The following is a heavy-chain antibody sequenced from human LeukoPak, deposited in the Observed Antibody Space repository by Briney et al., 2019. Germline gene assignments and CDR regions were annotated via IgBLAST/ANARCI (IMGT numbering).Heavy chain of an antibody. CDR2: ISSSSSYT. V-gene: IGHV3-11*05. Sequence: PGGSLRLSCAASGFTFGDYYMSRIRQAPGKGLEWVSYISSSSSYTNYADSVKGRFTISRDNAKNSLYLQMNSLRAEDTAVYYCARDRYDILTGYYDVWYFDYWGQGTLVTVSS. CDR1: GFTFGDYY. CDR3: ARDRYDILTGYYDVWYFDY. D-gene: IGHD3-9*01. J-gene: IGHJ4*02.